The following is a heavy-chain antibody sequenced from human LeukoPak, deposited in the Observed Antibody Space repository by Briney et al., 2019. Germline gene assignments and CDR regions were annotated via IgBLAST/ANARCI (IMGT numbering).Heavy chain of an antibody. D-gene: IGHD6-13*01. CDR2: INPSGGST. Sequence: GASVKVSCKASGYTFTSYYMHWVRQAPGQGLEWMGIINPSGGSTSYAQKFQGRVTMTRDMSTSTVYMEPSSLRSEDTAVYYCASGQLSSYGMDVWGKGTTVTVSS. CDR1: GYTFTSYY. V-gene: IGHV1-46*01. CDR3: ASGQLSSYGMDV. J-gene: IGHJ6*01.